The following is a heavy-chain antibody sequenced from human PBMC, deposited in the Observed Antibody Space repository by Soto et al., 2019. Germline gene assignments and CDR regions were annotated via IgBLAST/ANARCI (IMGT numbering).Heavy chain of an antibody. D-gene: IGHD3-10*01. J-gene: IGHJ5*02. CDR2: IYYSGST. CDR3: AREGVYNWFDP. CDR1: GGSPSSGDYY. V-gene: IGHV4-30-4*01. Sequence: PSETLSPTTTLPGGSPSSGDYYSSWIRQPPGKGLEWIGYIYYSGSTYYNPSLKSRVTISVDTSKNQFSLKLSSVTAADPAVYYCAREGVYNWFDPWGQGTLVTVSS.